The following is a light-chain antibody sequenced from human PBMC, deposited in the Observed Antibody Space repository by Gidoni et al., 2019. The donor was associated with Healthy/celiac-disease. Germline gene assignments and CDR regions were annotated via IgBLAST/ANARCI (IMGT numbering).Light chain of an antibody. CDR1: QSVSSN. CDR2: GAS. CDR3: QQYNNWPPWT. V-gene: IGKV3-15*01. J-gene: IGKJ1*01. Sequence: EIVMTQSPATLSVSPGERATLSCRASQSVSSNLAWYQQKPGQAPRLLICGASTRATGIPARFSGRGSGTEFTLTIRSLQSEDFAVYYCQQYNNWPPWTFGQGTKVEIK.